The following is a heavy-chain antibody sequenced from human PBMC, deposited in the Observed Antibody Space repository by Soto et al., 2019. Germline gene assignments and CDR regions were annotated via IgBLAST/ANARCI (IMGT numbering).Heavy chain of an antibody. Sequence: PGGSLRLSCAASGFTVSSNYMSWVRQAPGKGLEWVSVIYSGGSTYYADSVKGRFTISRDNSKNTLYLQMNSLRAEDTAVYYCARIGVPSANYYYYYGMDVWGQGTTVTVSS. V-gene: IGHV3-53*01. D-gene: IGHD3-16*01. CDR2: IYSGGST. CDR1: GFTVSSNY. CDR3: ARIGVPSANYYYYYGMDV. J-gene: IGHJ6*02.